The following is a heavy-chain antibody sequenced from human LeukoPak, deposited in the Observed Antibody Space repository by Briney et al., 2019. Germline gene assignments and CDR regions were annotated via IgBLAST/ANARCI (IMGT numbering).Heavy chain of an antibody. V-gene: IGHV4-30-2*01. CDR1: GGSISSGGYY. CDR3: ARLAMVRGD. Sequence: PSQTLSLTCTVSGGSISSGGYYWSWIRQPPGKGLEWIGYIYHSGSTYYNPSLKSRVTISVDRSKNQFSLKLSSVTAADTAVYYCARLAMVRGDWGQGTLVTVSS. CDR2: IYHSGST. D-gene: IGHD3-10*01. J-gene: IGHJ4*02.